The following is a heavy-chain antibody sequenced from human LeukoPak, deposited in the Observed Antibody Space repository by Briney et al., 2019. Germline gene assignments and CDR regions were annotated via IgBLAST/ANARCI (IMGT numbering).Heavy chain of an antibody. CDR1: GFTFDDYA. V-gene: IGHV3-9*01. D-gene: IGHD3/OR15-3a*01. CDR3: ARDQYDTWSRRGNFDS. CDR2: ISWNSGSI. J-gene: IGHJ4*02. Sequence: GGSLRLSCAASGFTFDDYAMHWVQQAPGKGLEWVSGISWNSGSIGYADSVKGRFTISRDNAKNSLYLQMNSLRAEDTAVFYCARDQYDTWSRRGNFDSWGQGTLVIVSS.